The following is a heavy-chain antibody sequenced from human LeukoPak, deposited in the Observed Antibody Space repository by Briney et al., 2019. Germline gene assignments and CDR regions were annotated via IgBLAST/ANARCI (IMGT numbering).Heavy chain of an antibody. Sequence: ASVKVSCKASGYTFTSYAMNWVRQAPGQRLEWMGWINAGNGDTKYSQKFQGRVTITRDTSASTAYMELSSLRSEDTAVYYCARGPHGFGELSPLDYWGQGTLVTVSS. V-gene: IGHV1-3*01. J-gene: IGHJ4*02. CDR1: GYTFTSYA. D-gene: IGHD3-10*01. CDR3: ARGPHGFGELSPLDY. CDR2: INAGNGDT.